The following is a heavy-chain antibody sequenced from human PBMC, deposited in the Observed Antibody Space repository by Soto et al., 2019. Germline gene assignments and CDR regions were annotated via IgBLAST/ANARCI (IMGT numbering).Heavy chain of an antibody. J-gene: IGHJ4*01. D-gene: IGHD5-12*01. V-gene: IGHV4-34*01. CDR2: LHPIGSN. CDR1: RGSFSAYY. CDR3: ARGQDIAKVGF. Sequence: LTCALYRGSFSAYYRSWIRKPPRNGLEWIGELHPIGSNNYNRSIKIRVTRSLDTSKRQFSLNLTSVTAVVTAVYFCARGQDIAKVGFWGHGTLVTVSS.